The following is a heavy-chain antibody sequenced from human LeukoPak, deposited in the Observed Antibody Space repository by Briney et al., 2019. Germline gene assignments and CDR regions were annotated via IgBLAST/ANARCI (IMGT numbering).Heavy chain of an antibody. CDR2: IIPIFGTA. CDR3: ARYSSSWYYPDAFDI. J-gene: IGHJ3*02. CDR1: GGTFSSYA. V-gene: IGHV1-69*06. Sequence: ASVKVSCKASGGTFSSYAISWVRQAPGQGLEWMGGIIPIFGTANYAQKFQGRVTITADKSTSTAYMELSSLRSEDTAVYYCARYSSSWYYPDAFDIWGQGTMVTVSS. D-gene: IGHD6-13*01.